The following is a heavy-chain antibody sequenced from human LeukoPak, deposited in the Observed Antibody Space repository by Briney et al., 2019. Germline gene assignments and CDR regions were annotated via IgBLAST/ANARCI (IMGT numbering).Heavy chain of an antibody. J-gene: IGHJ6*04. CDR2: ISSSGSTI. CDR1: GFTFSNYA. CDR3: AELGITMIGGV. D-gene: IGHD3-10*02. V-gene: IGHV3-48*03. Sequence: GRSLRLSCAASGFTFSNYAMHWVRQAPGKGLEWVSYISSSGSTIYYADSVKGRFTISRDNAKNSLYLQMNSLRAEDTAVYYCAELGITMIGGVWGKGTTVTISS.